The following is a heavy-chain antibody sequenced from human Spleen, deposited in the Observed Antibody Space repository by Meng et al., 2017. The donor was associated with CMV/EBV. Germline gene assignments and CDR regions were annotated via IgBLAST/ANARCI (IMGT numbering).Heavy chain of an antibody. J-gene: IGHJ5*02. CDR3: ARDPLAQQQLVRNWFDP. V-gene: IGHV1-18*01. D-gene: IGHD6-13*01. CDR1: YTFTNYG. Sequence: YTFTNYGVSWVRQAPGQGLEWMGWISPYNGNRIYAQKFQDKFTMTTDTSTTTALMELKSLRSDDTAVYYCARDPLAQQQLVRNWFDPWGQGTLVTVSS. CDR2: ISPYNGNR.